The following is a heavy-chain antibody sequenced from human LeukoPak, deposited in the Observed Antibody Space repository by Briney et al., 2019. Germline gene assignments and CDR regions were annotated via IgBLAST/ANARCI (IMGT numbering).Heavy chain of an antibody. CDR1: GFTFSSYW. Sequence: GGSLRLSCAASGFTFSSYWMHWVRQAPGKGLVWVSRISSDGSSTNYAGSVKGRFTISRDNAKNTLYLQMNSLRAEDTAVYYCWGTTVTSPFDYWGQGTLVTVSS. V-gene: IGHV3-74*01. D-gene: IGHD4-17*01. CDR3: WGTTVTSPFDY. J-gene: IGHJ4*02. CDR2: ISSDGSST.